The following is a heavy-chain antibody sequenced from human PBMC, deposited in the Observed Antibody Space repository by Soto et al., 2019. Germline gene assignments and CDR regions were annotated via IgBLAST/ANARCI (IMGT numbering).Heavy chain of an antibody. CDR2: IWDDGSNT. J-gene: IGHJ4*02. CDR1: GFTFSSYG. CDR3: ARDLGRDCSGGSCDRYDY. Sequence: QVQLVGSGGGVVQPGRSLRLSCAASGFTFSSYGMHWVSQAPGKGLEWLAVIWDDGSNTYYADSVKGRFTISRDNSKNTLYLQMNSMRAAGSAVYYCARDLGRDCSGGSCDRYDYWGQGTLVTVSS. D-gene: IGHD2-15*01. V-gene: IGHV3-33*01.